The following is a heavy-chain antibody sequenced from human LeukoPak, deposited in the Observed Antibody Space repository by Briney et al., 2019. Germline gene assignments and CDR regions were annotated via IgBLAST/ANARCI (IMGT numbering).Heavy chain of an antibody. CDR3: ARRLVSGWLR. CDR2: INHSGST. Sequence: SETLSLTCAVYGGSFSGYCWSWIRQPPGKGLEWIGEINHSGSTNYNPSLKSRVTISVDTSKNQFSLKLSSVTAADTAVYYCARRLVSGWLRWGQGTLVTVSS. CDR1: GGSFSGYC. D-gene: IGHD6-19*01. J-gene: IGHJ4*02. V-gene: IGHV4-34*01.